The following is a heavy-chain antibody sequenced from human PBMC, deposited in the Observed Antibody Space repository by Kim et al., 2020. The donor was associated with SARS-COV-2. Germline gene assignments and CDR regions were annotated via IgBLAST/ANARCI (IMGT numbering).Heavy chain of an antibody. D-gene: IGHD3-22*01. CDR1: GGSFSGYY. CDR2: INHSGST. Sequence: SETLSLTCAVYGGSFSGYYWSWIRQPPGKGLEWIGEINHSGSTNYNPSLKSRVTISVDTSKNQFSLKLSSVTAADTAVYYCARGRDYDSSGPLIQAVSYYYAMDAWGQGAPVTLS. J-gene: IGHJ6*02. CDR3: ARGRDYDSSGPLIQAVSYYYAMDA. V-gene: IGHV4-34*01.